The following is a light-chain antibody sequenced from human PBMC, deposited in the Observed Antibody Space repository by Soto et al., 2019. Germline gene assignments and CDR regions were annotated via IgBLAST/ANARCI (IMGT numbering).Light chain of an antibody. V-gene: IGKV1-5*01. CDR1: QSISNW. CDR3: QQYNSYST. J-gene: IGKJ1*01. CDR2: DAS. Sequence: DIQMTQSPSTLSASVGDRVTMTCRASQSISNWLAWYQQKPGKAPKLLIYDASSLESGVPSRFSGGGFGTEFTLTISSLQPDDFGTYYCQQYNSYSTFGQGTKVHIK.